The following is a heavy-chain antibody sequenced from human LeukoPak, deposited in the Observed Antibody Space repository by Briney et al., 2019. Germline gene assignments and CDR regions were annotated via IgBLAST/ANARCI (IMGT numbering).Heavy chain of an antibody. CDR3: ARSRDAFDI. CDR2: ISSGSNYI. Sequence: GGSLRLSCAASGFTFSSYNMNWVRQAPGKGLEWVPSISSGSNYIYYADSVKGRFTISRDNAKDSLYLLMNSLRAEDTAVYYCARSRDAFDIWGQGTMVTVSS. J-gene: IGHJ3*02. V-gene: IGHV3-21*01. CDR1: GFTFSSYN.